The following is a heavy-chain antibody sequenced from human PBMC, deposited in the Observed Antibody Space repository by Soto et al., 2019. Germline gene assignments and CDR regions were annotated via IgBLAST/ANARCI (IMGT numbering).Heavy chain of an antibody. Sequence: PSQTLSLTCAISGDSVSSNSAAWNWIRQSPSSGLEWLGRTFYRSKWYKDYSLSVRSRVSIKLDTSKNQFSLQLNSVTPASTGEYYCAREEVRAASGCHYYYGLDVWGQGTTVTVSS. D-gene: IGHD6-13*01. V-gene: IGHV6-1*01. CDR1: GDSVSSNSAA. J-gene: IGHJ6*02. CDR2: TFYRSKWYK. CDR3: AREEVRAASGCHYYYGLDV.